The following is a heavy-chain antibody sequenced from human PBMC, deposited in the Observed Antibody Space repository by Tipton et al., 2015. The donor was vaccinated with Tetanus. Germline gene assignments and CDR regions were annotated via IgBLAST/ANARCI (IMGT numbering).Heavy chain of an antibody. Sequence: TLSLTCTVSGGSMSTYYWSWIRQPPGKGLEWIGEINYDGSTNHSPSLKSRVTLSLDTTKKQVSLKLSSVTAADTAVHYCARGDYYGSGTYDVWGQGTTVTVPS. D-gene: IGHD3-10*01. CDR1: GGSMSTYY. CDR3: ARGDYYGSGTYDV. V-gene: IGHV4-34*01. J-gene: IGHJ6*02. CDR2: INYDGST.